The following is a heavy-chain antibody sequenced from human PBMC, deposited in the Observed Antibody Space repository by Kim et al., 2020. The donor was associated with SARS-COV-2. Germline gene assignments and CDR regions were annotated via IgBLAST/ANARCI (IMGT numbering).Heavy chain of an antibody. V-gene: IGHV3-30*18. J-gene: IGHJ6*02. CDR1: GFTFNTYG. CDR3: AKSPSPSRDYYYYSVDV. Sequence: GGSLRLSCVGSGFTFNTYGMHWVRQGPGKGLEWVAVISSDGNKKYYADSVKGRFTISRDNSKNTLYLQMNSLRPEDTALYFCAKSPSPSRDYYYYSVDVWDQETTVTVSS. CDR2: ISSDGNKK.